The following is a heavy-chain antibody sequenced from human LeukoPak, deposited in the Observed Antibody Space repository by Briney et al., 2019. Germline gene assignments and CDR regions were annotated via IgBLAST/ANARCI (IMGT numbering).Heavy chain of an antibody. D-gene: IGHD4-17*01. J-gene: IGHJ4*02. V-gene: IGHV3-15*01. CDR2: IKSKTNGGTT. Sequence: PGGSLRLSCAASGFTFSNAWMSWVRQAPGKGLEWVGRIKSKTNGGTTDYAAPVKGRFTISRDDSKNTLYLQMNSLKTEDTAVYYCTTDVGDHDFDYWGQGTLVTVSS. CDR3: TTDVGDHDFDY. CDR1: GFTFSNAW.